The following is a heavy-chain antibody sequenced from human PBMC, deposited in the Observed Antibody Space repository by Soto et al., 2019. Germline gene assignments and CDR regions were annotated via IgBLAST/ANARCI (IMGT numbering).Heavy chain of an antibody. Sequence: SETLSLTCTVSGGSISSYYWSWIRQPPGKGLEWIGYIYYSGSTNYNPSLKSRVTISVDTSKNQFSLKLSSVTAADTAVYYCARIRNYCSSTSCSGGASSSTRYMDVWGKGTTVTVSS. CDR1: GGSISSYY. CDR3: ARIRNYCSSTSCSGGASSSTRYMDV. V-gene: IGHV4-59*12. CDR2: IYYSGST. J-gene: IGHJ6*03. D-gene: IGHD2-2*01.